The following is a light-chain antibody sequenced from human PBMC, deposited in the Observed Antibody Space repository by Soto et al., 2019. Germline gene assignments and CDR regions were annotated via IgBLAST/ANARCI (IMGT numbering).Light chain of an antibody. Sequence: DIQMTQSPSSLSASVGDGVTITCRASQNIGRWLAWYQQKPGKAPKLMIYDASTLISGVPSRFSGSGSGTEFTLTISSLQPYDFTTYYCQQYNLHSPSTFGQGTMVEIK. CDR1: QNIGRW. CDR3: QQYNLHSPST. V-gene: IGKV1-5*01. CDR2: DAS. J-gene: IGKJ1*01.